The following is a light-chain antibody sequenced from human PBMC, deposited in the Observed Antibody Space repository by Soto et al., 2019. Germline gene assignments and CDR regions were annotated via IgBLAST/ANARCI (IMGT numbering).Light chain of an antibody. J-gene: IGKJ3*01. V-gene: IGKV1-5*03. CDR1: QSIGNW. Sequence: DIPMTQSPSTLSASVGDRVTITCRASQSIGNWLAWYQQKLGKAPKLLIYKASTLESGVPSRFGGSGSGTQFTLTISSLQPDDFATYYCQQYNDDVFTFGPGTKVDIK. CDR3: QQYNDDVFT. CDR2: KAS.